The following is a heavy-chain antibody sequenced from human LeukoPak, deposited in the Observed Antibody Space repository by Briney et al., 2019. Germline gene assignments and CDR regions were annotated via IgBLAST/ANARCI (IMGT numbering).Heavy chain of an antibody. CDR1: GYTFAGYY. D-gene: IGHD6-13*01. J-gene: IGHJ4*02. Sequence: GASVKVSRKASGYTFAGYYMHWVRQAPGQGLEWMGWINPNSGGTNYAQKFQGRVTMTRDTSISTAYMELSRLRSDDTAVYYCASVTNIAAAVDYWGQGTLVTVSS. CDR2: INPNSGGT. V-gene: IGHV1-2*02. CDR3: ASVTNIAAAVDY.